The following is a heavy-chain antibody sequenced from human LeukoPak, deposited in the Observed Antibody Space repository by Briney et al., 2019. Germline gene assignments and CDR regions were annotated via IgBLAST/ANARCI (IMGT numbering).Heavy chain of an antibody. J-gene: IGHJ4*02. CDR3: ARYGSGWSFDC. CDR1: GFTFSTSW. V-gene: IGHV3-7*01. CDR2: INPDGSEK. Sequence: GGSLRLSCAASGFTFSTSWMSWVRQAPGKGLEWVANINPDGSEKNYVDSVKGRFTISRDNAQNSLYLQMNSLRAEDTAVYYSARYGSGWSFDCLGRRTLVTVSS. D-gene: IGHD6-19*01.